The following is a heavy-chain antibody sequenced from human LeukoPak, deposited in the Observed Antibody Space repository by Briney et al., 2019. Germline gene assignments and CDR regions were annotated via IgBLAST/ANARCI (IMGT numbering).Heavy chain of an antibody. CDR1: GLTFSNYT. CDR2: ITISGRGT. Sequence: GGSLRLSCTASGLTFSNYTTTWVRQPPGKGLEWVSFITISGRGTCYADSVKGRFSVSRDNSQNTVFLHMNILRADDTALDYCSKDPNGDYVGGFDMWGRGTMVTVSA. D-gene: IGHD4-17*01. CDR3: SKDPNGDYVGGFDM. J-gene: IGHJ3*02. V-gene: IGHV3-23*01.